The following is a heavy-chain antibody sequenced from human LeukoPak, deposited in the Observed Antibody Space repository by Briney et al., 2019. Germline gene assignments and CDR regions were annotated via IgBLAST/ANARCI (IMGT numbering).Heavy chain of an antibody. V-gene: IGHV3-48*04. CDR1: GFTFSSYS. D-gene: IGHD6-13*01. J-gene: IGHJ6*03. CDR2: ISSSSSTI. CDR3: ARALNDAAAGTWWSTVTYYYYYYMDV. Sequence: GGSLRLSCAASGFTFSSYSMSWVRQAPGKGLEWVSYISSSSSTIYYADSVKGRYTISRDNAKNSLYLQMNSLRAEDTAVYYCARALNDAAAGTWWSTVTYYYYYYMDVWGKGTTVTVSS.